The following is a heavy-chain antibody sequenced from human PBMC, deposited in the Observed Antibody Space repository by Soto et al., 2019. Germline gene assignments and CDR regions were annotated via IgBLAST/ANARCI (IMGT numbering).Heavy chain of an antibody. V-gene: IGHV3-23*01. D-gene: IGHD1-26*01. CDR2: ISGSGGST. CDR1: GFTFSSYA. Sequence: EVQLLESGGGLVQPGGSLRLSCAASGFTFSSYAMRWVRQAPVKGLEWVSAISGSGGSTYYAESVKGRFTISRDNSKNTLYMQMNRLRAEDTAVYYCARLGSGSYYDYWGQGTLVTVSS. J-gene: IGHJ4*02. CDR3: ARLGSGSYYDY.